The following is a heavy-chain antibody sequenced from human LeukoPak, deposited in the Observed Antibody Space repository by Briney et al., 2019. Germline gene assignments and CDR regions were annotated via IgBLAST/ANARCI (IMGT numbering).Heavy chain of an antibody. V-gene: IGHV4-39*01. CDR1: GDSISSTSHY. CDR2: IYFTGST. D-gene: IGHD4-17*01. CDR3: ARRDGDYAD. Sequence: SETLSLTCTVSGDSISSTSHYWDWIRQPPGKGLEWIGNIYFTGSTYYCPSLKSRVTISVDTSKNQFSLKLSSVTAADTAVYYCARRDGDYADWGQGTLVTVSS. J-gene: IGHJ4*02.